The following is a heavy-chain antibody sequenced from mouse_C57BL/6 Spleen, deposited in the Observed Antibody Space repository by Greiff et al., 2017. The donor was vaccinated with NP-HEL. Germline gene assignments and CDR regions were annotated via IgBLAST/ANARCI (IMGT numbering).Heavy chain of an antibody. D-gene: IGHD1-1*01. Sequence: EVQLQQSGPELVKPGDSVKISCKASGYSFTGYFMNWVMQSHGKSLEWIGRINPYNGDTFYNQKFKGKATLTVDKSSSTAHMELRSLTSEDSAVYYCAREEIYYYGSSSFDYWGQGTTLTVSS. V-gene: IGHV1-20*01. J-gene: IGHJ2*01. CDR3: AREEIYYYGSSSFDY. CDR2: INPYNGDT. CDR1: GYSFTGYF.